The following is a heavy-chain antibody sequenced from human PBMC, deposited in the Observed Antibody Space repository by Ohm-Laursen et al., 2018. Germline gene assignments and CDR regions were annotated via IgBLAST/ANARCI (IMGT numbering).Heavy chain of an antibody. J-gene: IGHJ4*02. V-gene: IGHV4-31*01. D-gene: IGHD2-2*01. Sequence: TLPLTCTVSGGSITSNGYHWSWIRQPPGKGLEWIGYISYSGSTYYNPSLRSLVTISLDTSKNQFSLSLTSVMAADTAIYFCAGGYQLPYYWGQGSLVTVSS. CDR2: ISYSGST. CDR3: AGGYQLPYY. CDR1: GGSITSNGYH.